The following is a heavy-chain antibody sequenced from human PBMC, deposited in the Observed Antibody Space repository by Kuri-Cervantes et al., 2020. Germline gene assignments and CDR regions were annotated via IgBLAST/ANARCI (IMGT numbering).Heavy chain of an antibody. V-gene: IGHV1-46*01. CDR1: GYTFTGYY. Sequence: ASVKVSCKASGYTFTGYYMHWVRQAPGQGLEWMGWINPSGGSTSYAQKFQGRVTMTRDTSTSTVYMELSSLRSEDTAVYYCARAANGIAVAGRGYYFDYWGQGTLVTVSS. CDR3: ARAANGIAVAGRGYYFDY. J-gene: IGHJ4*02. D-gene: IGHD6-19*01. CDR2: INPSGGST.